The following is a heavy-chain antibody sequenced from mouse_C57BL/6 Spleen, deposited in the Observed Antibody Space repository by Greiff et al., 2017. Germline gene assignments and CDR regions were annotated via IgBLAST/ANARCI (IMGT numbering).Heavy chain of an antibody. CDR1: GFTFSSYA. V-gene: IGHV5-4*01. CDR2: ISDGGSYT. Sequence: EVQLVESGGGLVKPGGSLKLSCAASGFTFSSYAMSWVRQTPEKRLEWVATISDGGSYTYYPDNVKGRFTISRDNAKNSLYLQMSHLKSEDTAMYYCARALSDPYAMDYWGQGTSVTVSS. D-gene: IGHD6-2*01. CDR3: ARALSDPYAMDY. J-gene: IGHJ4*01.